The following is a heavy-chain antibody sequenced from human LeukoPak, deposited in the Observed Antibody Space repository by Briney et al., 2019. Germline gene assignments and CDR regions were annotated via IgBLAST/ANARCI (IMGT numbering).Heavy chain of an antibody. CDR2: TSADESIK. CDR1: GFPFNDYV. J-gene: IGHJ4*02. Sequence: LRLSCTVSGFPFNDYVIHWVRHAPGRGLEGVAVTSADESIKIYNEFVRGRFTISRDNSKSTQYLQMNSLRVEDTAVYYCARDPVLGAPDYLDYWGRGTLVSVSS. V-gene: IGHV3-30-3*01. CDR3: ARDPVLGAPDYLDY. D-gene: IGHD1-26*01.